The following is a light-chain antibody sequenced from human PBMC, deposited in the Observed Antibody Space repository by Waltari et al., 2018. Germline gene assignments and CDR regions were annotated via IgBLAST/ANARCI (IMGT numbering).Light chain of an antibody. Sequence: IVMTQSPATLSVSPGERATLSCRARQSVTSELAWYQQKPGQAPRLPIYGASTRATGIPDRFSGSGSGTEFTLTISSLQSEDFVLYYCQHYSDWPLTFGGGTKVEI. V-gene: IGKV3-15*01. CDR3: QHYSDWPLT. CDR2: GAS. J-gene: IGKJ4*01. CDR1: QSVTSE.